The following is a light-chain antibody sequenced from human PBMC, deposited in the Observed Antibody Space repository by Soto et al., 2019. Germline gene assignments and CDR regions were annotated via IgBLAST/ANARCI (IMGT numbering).Light chain of an antibody. CDR2: KAS. CDR1: QSISSR. V-gene: IGKV1-5*03. CDR3: QEYNNYPWT. Sequence: DIQMTQSPSTLSASVGDRVTITCRASQSISSRLAWYQQKPGKAPKLLLYKASSLESGVPSRFSGGRSGTEYTLTISSLQPDDFATYYCQEYNNYPWTFGQGTKVEIK. J-gene: IGKJ1*01.